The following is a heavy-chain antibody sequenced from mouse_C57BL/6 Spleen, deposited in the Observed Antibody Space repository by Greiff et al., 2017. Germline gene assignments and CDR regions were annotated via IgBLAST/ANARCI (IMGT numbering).Heavy chain of an antibody. Sequence: QQSCKASGYTFTSYWMHWVKQRPIQGLEWIGNIDPSDSETHYNQKFKDKATLTVDKSSSTAYMQLSSLTSEDSAVYYCARGYYGSSSWFAYWGQGTLVTVSA. V-gene: IGHV1-52*01. CDR2: IDPSDSET. CDR1: GYTFTSYW. CDR3: ARGYYGSSSWFAY. D-gene: IGHD1-1*01. J-gene: IGHJ3*01.